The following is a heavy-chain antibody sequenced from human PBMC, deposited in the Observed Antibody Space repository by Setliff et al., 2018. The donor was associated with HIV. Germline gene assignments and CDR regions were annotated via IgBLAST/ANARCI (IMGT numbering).Heavy chain of an antibody. CDR3: ARTRGYSYGTLAGFDY. D-gene: IGHD5-18*01. Sequence: SETLSLTCTVSGASIRSQYWSWIRKPPGKGLGWIGYISYSGSTNYNPSLDSRVAMSVATSKQQFSLEVSSVTAADTAVYYCARTRGYSYGTLAGFDYWGRGSLVTVSS. CDR2: ISYSGST. CDR1: GASIRSQY. J-gene: IGHJ4*01. V-gene: IGHV4-59*11.